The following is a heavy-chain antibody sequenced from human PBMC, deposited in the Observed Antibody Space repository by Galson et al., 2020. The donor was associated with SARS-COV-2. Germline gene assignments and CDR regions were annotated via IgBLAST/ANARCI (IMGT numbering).Heavy chain of an antibody. CDR3: AREQSLHSSGSHDAFDI. CDR1: GFTLSSYW. Sequence: ALHGESLKISCAASGFTLSSYWMHWVRQVPVKVLVWVSRINSDGRTTTYADSVKGRFTISRDNAKNTLYLQMNSLRAEDTAVYYCAREQSLHSSGSHDAFDIWGQGTVVTVSS. CDR2: INSDGRTT. D-gene: IGHD3-22*01. V-gene: IGHV3-74*01. J-gene: IGHJ3*02.